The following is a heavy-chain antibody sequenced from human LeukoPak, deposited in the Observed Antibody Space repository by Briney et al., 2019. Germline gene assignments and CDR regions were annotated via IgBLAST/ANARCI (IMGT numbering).Heavy chain of an antibody. V-gene: IGHV1-24*01. CDR3: AREIPLGNYYGSGSYYPYFDY. J-gene: IGHJ4*02. CDR1: GYTLTELS. CDR2: FDPEDGET. Sequence: ASVKVSCKVSGYTLTELSMHWVRQAPGKGLEWMGGFDPEDGETIYAQKFQGRVTMTEDTSTDTAYMELSSLRAEDTAVYYCAREIPLGNYYGSGSYYPYFDYWGQGTLVTVSS. D-gene: IGHD3-10*01.